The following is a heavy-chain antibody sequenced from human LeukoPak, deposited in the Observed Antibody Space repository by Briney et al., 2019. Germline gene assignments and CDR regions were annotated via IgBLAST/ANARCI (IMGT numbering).Heavy chain of an antibody. V-gene: IGHV1-24*01. D-gene: IGHD6-13*01. CDR1: GYTLTELS. CDR2: FDPEDGET. J-gene: IGHJ1*01. CDR3: ATVDSSSWYKYFQH. Sequence: ASVKVSCKVSGYTLTELSMHWVRQAPGKGLEWMGGFDPEDGETIYAQKFQGRVTMAEDTSTDTAYMELSSLRSEDTAVYYCATVDSSSWYKYFQHWGQGTLVTVSS.